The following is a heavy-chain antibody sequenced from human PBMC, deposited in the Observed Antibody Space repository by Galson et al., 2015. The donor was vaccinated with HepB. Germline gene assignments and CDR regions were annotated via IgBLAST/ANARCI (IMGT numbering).Heavy chain of an antibody. CDR1: GGSISSSSYY. V-gene: IGHV4-39*01. CDR3: ARHEYYYYYMDV. Sequence: ETLSLTCTVSGGSISSSSYYWGWIRQPPGKGLEWIGSIYYSGSTYYNPSLKSRVTISVDTSKNQFSLKLSSVTAADTAVYYCARHEYYYYYMDVWGKGTTVTVSS. J-gene: IGHJ6*03. CDR2: IYYSGST.